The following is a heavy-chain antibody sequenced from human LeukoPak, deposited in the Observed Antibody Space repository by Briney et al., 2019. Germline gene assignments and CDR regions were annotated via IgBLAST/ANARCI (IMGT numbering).Heavy chain of an antibody. D-gene: IGHD6-13*01. CDR2: IIPIFGTA. CDR3: ARGRGMGIAAANDY. CDR1: GGTFSSYA. J-gene: IGHJ4*02. Sequence: SVKVSCKASGGTFSSYAISWVRQAPGQGLEWMGGIIPIFGTANYAQKFQGRVTITADESTSTAYMELSSLRSEDTAVYYCARGRGMGIAAANDYWGQGTLITVSS. V-gene: IGHV1-69*13.